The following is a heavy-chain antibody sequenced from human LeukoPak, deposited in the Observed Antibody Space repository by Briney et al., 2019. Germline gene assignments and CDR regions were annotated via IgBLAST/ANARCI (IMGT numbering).Heavy chain of an antibody. CDR2: INPNSGGT. CDR1: GGTFSSYA. D-gene: IGHD3-16*01. CDR3: ARVRYRLAETYIDY. V-gene: IGHV1-2*02. Sequence: GASVKVSCTASGGTFSSYAISWVRQAPGQGLEWMGWINPNSGGTNYAQRFQGRVTMTRDTSISTAYMELSRLRSDDTAVYYCARVRYRLAETYIDYWGQGTLVTVSS. J-gene: IGHJ4*02.